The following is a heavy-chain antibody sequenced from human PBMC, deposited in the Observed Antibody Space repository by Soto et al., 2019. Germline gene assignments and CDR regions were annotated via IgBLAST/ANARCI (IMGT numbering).Heavy chain of an antibody. V-gene: IGHV3-30*18. CDR2: ISYDGSNK. Sequence: PGGSLRLSCAASGFTFSSYGMHWVRQAPGKGLKWVAVISYDGSNKYYADSVKGRFTISRDNSKNTLYLQMNSLRAEDTAVYYCAKDWDYYDSSGYYGYYGMDVWGQGTTVTVSS. CDR3: AKDWDYYDSSGYYGYYGMDV. D-gene: IGHD3-22*01. J-gene: IGHJ6*02. CDR1: GFTFSSYG.